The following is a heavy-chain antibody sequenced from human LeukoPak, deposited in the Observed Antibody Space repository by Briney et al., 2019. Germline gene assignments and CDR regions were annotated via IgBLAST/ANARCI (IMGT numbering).Heavy chain of an antibody. J-gene: IGHJ6*01. CDR1: GYTFTGYY. CDR3: ARDLTLGYYGSGSYLPYAYGMDV. CDR2: INPNSGGT. V-gene: IGHV1-2*02. Sequence: ASVKVSCKASGYTFTGYYMHWVRQAPGQGLEWMGWINPNSGGTNYAQKFQGRVTMTRDTSISTAYMELSRLRSDDTAVYYCARDLTLGYYGSGSYLPYAYGMDVWGQGTTVTVSS. D-gene: IGHD3-10*01.